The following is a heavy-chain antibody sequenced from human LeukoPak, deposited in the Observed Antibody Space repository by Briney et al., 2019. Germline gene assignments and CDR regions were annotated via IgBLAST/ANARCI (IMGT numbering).Heavy chain of an antibody. J-gene: IGHJ4*02. CDR1: GGSISSSSYY. CDR2: IYYSGNT. Sequence: PSETLSLTCTVSGGSISSSSYYWGWIRQPPGKGLEWIGNIYYSGNTYYNPSLNGRVTISVDTSKNQFSLQLNSVTPEDTAVYYCARGGSKRGSEEWELLWYWGQGTLVTVSS. CDR3: ARGGSKRGSEEWELLWY. D-gene: IGHD1-26*01. V-gene: IGHV4-39*07.